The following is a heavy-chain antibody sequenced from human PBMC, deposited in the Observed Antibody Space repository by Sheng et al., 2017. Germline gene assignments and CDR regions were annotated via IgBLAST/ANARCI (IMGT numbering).Heavy chain of an antibody. D-gene: IGHD5-12*01. CDR1: GGSISSGGYY. Sequence: QVQLQESGPGLVKPSQTLSLTCAVSGGSISSGGYYWSWIRQHPGKGLEWIGYIYYSGSTYYNPSLKSRVTISVDTSKNQFSLKLSSVTAADTAVYYCAREGFRDGYRENMNDAFDIWGQGTMVTVSS. J-gene: IGHJ3*02. CDR2: IYYSGST. CDR3: AREGFRDGYRENMNDAFDI. V-gene: IGHV4-31*11.